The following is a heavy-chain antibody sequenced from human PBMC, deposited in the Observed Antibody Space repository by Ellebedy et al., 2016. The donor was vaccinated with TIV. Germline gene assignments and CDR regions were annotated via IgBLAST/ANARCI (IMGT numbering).Heavy chain of an antibody. CDR1: GYTFSTYG. J-gene: IGHJ4*02. CDR2: ISAHSANT. CDR3: ARGRARNDFWSGYHPDY. V-gene: IGHV1-8*02. Sequence: ASVKVSXXASGYTFSTYGITWVRQAPGQGLEWMGWISAHSANTNYAQKVQGRVTMTRNTSISTAYMELSSLRSEDTAVYYCARGRARNDFWSGYHPDYWGQGTLVTVSS. D-gene: IGHD3-3*01.